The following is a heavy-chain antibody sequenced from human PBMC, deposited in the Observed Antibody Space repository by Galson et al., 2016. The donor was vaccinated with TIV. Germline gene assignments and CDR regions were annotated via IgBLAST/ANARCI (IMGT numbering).Heavy chain of an antibody. CDR3: ARTESCGGDCYVFDY. CDR1: GHTFINND. CDR2: INPSGGDA. V-gene: IGHV1-46*01. Sequence: SVKVSCKASGHTFINNDIHWVRQAPGQGLEWMGIINPSGGDATYAQKFQSRVTMTRDTSTSTISMDLSSLTSEDTAVYYCARTESCGGDCYVFDYWGQGTLVTVSS. D-gene: IGHD2-21*02. J-gene: IGHJ4*02.